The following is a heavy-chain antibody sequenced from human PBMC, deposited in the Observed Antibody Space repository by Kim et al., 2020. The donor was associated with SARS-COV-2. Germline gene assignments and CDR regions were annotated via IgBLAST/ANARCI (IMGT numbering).Heavy chain of an antibody. V-gene: IGHV3-30*18. D-gene: IGHD1-26*01. CDR3: AKDLRWEPYYLAEVLYYYYGMDV. Sequence: GGSLRLSCAASGFTFSSYGMHWVRQAPGKGLEGWAVLSFVGSKKNYADSVKGRFTFSRANSKNTLYLQMNSLRAEDTAVYYCAKDLRWEPYYLAEVLYYYYGMDVWGQGTTVTVSS. CDR2: LSFVGSKK. CDR1: GFTFSSYG. J-gene: IGHJ6*02.